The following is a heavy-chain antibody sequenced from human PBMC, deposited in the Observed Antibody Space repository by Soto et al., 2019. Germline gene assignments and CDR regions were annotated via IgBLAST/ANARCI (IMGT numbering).Heavy chain of an antibody. CDR2: ISYDGSNK. CDR3: AKDLLITMIAPFDY. CDR1: GFTFSRYG. D-gene: IGHD3-22*01. Sequence: PGGSLRLSCAASGFTFSRYGMHWVRQAPGKGLEWVAVISYDGSNKYYADSVKGRFTISRDNSKNTLYLQMNSLRAEDTAVYYCAKDLLITMIAPFDYWGQGT. V-gene: IGHV3-30*18. J-gene: IGHJ4*02.